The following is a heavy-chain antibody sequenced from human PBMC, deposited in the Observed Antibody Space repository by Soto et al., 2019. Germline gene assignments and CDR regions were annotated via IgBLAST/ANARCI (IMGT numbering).Heavy chain of an antibody. D-gene: IGHD2-2*01. V-gene: IGHV4-34*01. Sequence: LSLTCAVYGGSFSGYYWSWIRQPPGKGLEWIGEINHSGSTNYNPSLKSRVTISVDTSKNQFSLKLSSVTAADTAVYYCARTDTYCSSTSCYFYYYYMDVWGKGTTVTVSS. J-gene: IGHJ6*03. CDR2: INHSGST. CDR3: ARTDTYCSSTSCYFYYYYMDV. CDR1: GGSFSGYY.